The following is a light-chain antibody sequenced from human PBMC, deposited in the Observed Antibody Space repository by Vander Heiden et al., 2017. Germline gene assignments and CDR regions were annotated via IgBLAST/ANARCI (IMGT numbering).Light chain of an antibody. J-gene: IGKJ2*01. CDR3: KQCYATPYT. V-gene: IGKV4-1*01. CDR2: WAS. Sequence: VLTHSPDSLAVSLGERAAINCKSSQSLLYCCNDKNSLAWYQQKPGQPPRLLIFWASTRESGVPDRFSGSGSGTDFTLTINRLQAEDVAVYYCKQCYATPYTFGQGTKLEIK. CDR1: QSLLYCCNDKNS.